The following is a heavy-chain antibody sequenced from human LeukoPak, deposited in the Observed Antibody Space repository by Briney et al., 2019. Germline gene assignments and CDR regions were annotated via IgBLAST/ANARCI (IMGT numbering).Heavy chain of an antibody. D-gene: IGHD5-12*01. CDR2: ISACNGNT. CDR1: GYTFTSYG. J-gene: IGHJ4*02. CDR3: ARSHSGYLLGVIDY. V-gene: IGHV1-18*01. Sequence: ASVKVSCKASGYTFTSYGISWVRQAPGQRVKGRGWISACNGNTNYAQNLQGRVTMTTDTSTSTAYMELRSLRSDDTAVDYCARSHSGYLLGVIDYWGQGTLVTVSS.